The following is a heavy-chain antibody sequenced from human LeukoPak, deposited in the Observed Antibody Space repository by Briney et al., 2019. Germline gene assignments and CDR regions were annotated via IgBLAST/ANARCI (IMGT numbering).Heavy chain of an antibody. D-gene: IGHD3-22*01. V-gene: IGHV3-33*06. CDR2: IWYDGSNK. CDR3: AKDAPNPDYYDSSGYDPFFDY. CDR1: GLTFSSYG. J-gene: IGHJ4*02. Sequence: PGGSLRLSCTACGLTFSSYGMHCVRQAPGKGLEWVAVIWYDGSNKYYADSVKGRFTISRDNSKNTLYQQMNSLRAEDTAVYYCAKDAPNPDYYDSSGYDPFFDYRGQGTLVTVSS.